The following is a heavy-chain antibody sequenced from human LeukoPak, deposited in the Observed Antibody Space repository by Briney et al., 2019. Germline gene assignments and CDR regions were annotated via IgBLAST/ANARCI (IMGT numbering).Heavy chain of an antibody. CDR1: GFTFSTYA. Sequence: GGSLRLSCVASGFTFSTYAVHWVRQAPGKGLEWVAVISFDGSNKYYTDSVKGRFTISRDNSKNTLYLQMNSLRAEDTAVYYCARDRWFGELLFDYWGQGTLVTVSS. D-gene: IGHD3-10*01. V-gene: IGHV3-30*14. J-gene: IGHJ4*02. CDR2: ISFDGSNK. CDR3: ARDRWFGELLFDY.